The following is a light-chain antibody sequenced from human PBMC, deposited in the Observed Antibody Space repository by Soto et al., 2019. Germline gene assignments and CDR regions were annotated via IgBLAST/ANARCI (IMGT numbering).Light chain of an antibody. V-gene: IGKV1-5*03. J-gene: IGKJ1*01. CDR2: KAS. Sequence: DIQMTQSPSTLSASVGDTVTVTCRASQSVSGWLAWYQQKPGEAPKLLIYKASSLESGVPSRFSGSGSGTEFTLTISSLQPDDFATYYCQHFNSYPWTFGQGTKVDIK. CDR3: QHFNSYPWT. CDR1: QSVSGW.